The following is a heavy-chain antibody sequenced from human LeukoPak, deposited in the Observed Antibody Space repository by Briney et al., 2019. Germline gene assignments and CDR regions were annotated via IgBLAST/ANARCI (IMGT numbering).Heavy chain of an antibody. CDR1: GGSISSYY. Sequence: SETLSLTCPVSGGSISSYYWSWIRQPPGKGLEWIGYIYYSGSTNYNPSLKSRVTISVDTSKNQFSLKLSSVTAADTAVYYCARGGNRDAFDIWGQGTMVTVSS. J-gene: IGHJ3*02. CDR2: IYYSGST. CDR3: ARGGNRDAFDI. V-gene: IGHV4-59*01. D-gene: IGHD1-14*01.